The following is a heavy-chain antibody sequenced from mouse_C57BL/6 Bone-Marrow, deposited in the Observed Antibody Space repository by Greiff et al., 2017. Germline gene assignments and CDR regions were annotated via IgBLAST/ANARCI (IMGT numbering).Heavy chain of an antibody. D-gene: IGHD2-10*02. V-gene: IGHV1-55*01. J-gene: IGHJ2*01. CDR2: IYPGSGST. CDR3: ARSGYGNYSRGFYFDY. Sequence: QVQLKQPGAELVKPGASVKMSCKASGYTFTSYWITWVKQRPGQGLEWIGDIYPGSGSTNYNEKFKSKATLTVDTSSSTAYMQLSSLTSEDSAVYYCARSGYGNYSRGFYFDYWGQGTTLTVSS. CDR1: GYTFTSYW.